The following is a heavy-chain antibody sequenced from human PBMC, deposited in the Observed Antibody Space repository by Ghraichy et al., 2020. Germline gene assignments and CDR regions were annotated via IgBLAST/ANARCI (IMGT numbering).Heavy chain of an antibody. CDR1: GFTFSSYG. CDR3: TRGRGYYDY. J-gene: IGHJ4*02. V-gene: IGHV3-30*03. CDR2: ISLDGSIK. Sequence: SLRLSCAASGFTFSSYGMHWVRQAPGKGLEWVTFISLDGSIKYYADSVKGRFTISRDNSKNTLYLQMNSLRAEDTAVYSCTRGRGYYDYWGQGTLVTVSS.